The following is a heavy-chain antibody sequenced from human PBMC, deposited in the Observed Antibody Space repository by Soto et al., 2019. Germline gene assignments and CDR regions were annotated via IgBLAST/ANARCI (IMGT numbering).Heavy chain of an antibody. CDR1: GGTFSTTA. Sequence: SVKVSCKASGGTFSTTAITWVRQAPGQGLEWMGGIVPIFGIPNYAQKFQGRLAITADKSTNTAYMELISLRSEDTAVYYCARGPGYSYGYSWFDPWGQGTLVTVSS. V-gene: IGHV1-69*10. D-gene: IGHD5-18*01. CDR3: ARGPGYSYGYSWFDP. CDR2: IVPIFGIP. J-gene: IGHJ5*02.